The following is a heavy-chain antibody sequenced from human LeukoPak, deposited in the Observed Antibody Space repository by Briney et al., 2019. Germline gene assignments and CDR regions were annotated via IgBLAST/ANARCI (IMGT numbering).Heavy chain of an antibody. CDR3: ARDRSEDYLAALGYYMDV. J-gene: IGHJ6*03. CDR2: ISSSSSYI. CDR1: GGSISSSS. Sequence: ETLSLTCTVSGGSISSSSYYWGWIRQPPGKGLEWVSSISSSSSYIYYADSVKGRFTISRDNAKNSLYLQMNSLRAEDTAVYYCARDRSEDYLAALGYYMDVWGKGTTVTVSS. D-gene: IGHD6-6*01. V-gene: IGHV3-21*01.